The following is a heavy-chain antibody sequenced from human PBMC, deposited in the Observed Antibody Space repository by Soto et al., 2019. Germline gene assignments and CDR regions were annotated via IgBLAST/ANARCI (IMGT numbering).Heavy chain of an antibody. Sequence: QVQLVQSGAEEKKPGASVKVACMASGYTFTSYAMHWVREAPGQRLEWMGWINAGNGNTQYSLKFQARVTSTRETNAGSVYMKLSRLGAEDTDDYYCATVGRCDAPDYWGQGTMVTVSS. V-gene: IGHV1-3*05. CDR3: ATVGRCDAPDY. D-gene: IGHD2-21*02. J-gene: IGHJ4*01. CDR2: INAGNGNT. CDR1: GYTFTSYA.